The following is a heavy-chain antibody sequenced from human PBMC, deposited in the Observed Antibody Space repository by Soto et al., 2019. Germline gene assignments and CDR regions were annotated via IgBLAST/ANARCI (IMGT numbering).Heavy chain of an antibody. J-gene: IGHJ6*03. CDR1: GFKFSYYG. CDR2: IWYDGGRD. CDR3: ARRTSLFYYYMDV. Sequence: QVQLVESGGGVVQPGTSLRLSCTASGFKFSYYGMHWVLQGPGKGLEWVAVIWYDGGRDYYSDSVEGRFTISRDNFKNTVYLVMNSLRVEDTAVYYCARRTSLFYYYMDVWGEATTVTVSS. V-gene: IGHV3-33*01.